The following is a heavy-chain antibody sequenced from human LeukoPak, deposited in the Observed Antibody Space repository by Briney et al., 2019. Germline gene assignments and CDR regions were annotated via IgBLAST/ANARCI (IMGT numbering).Heavy chain of an antibody. Sequence: PSETLSLTCTVFGGSISSYYWSWIRQPPGKGLEWIGYIYYSGSTNYNPSLKSRVTISVDTSKNQFSLKLSSVTAADTAVYYCARYIVGATTMAFDTWGQGTMVTVSS. CDR3: ARYIVGATTMAFDT. V-gene: IGHV4-59*01. D-gene: IGHD1-26*01. CDR1: GGSISSYY. J-gene: IGHJ3*02. CDR2: IYYSGST.